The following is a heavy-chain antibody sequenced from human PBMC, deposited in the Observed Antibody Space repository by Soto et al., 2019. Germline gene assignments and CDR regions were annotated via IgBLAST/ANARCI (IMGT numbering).Heavy chain of an antibody. CDR3: TRAIAARPLYYYYYMDV. CDR2: IRSKANSYAT. CDR1: GFTFSGSA. Sequence: GGSLRLSCAASGFTFSGSAMHWVRQASGKGLEWVGRIRSKANSYATAYAASGKGRLTISRDDSKNTAYLQMNSLKTEDTAVYYCTRAIAARPLYYYYYMDVWGKGTTVTVSS. J-gene: IGHJ6*03. V-gene: IGHV3-73*01. D-gene: IGHD6-6*01.